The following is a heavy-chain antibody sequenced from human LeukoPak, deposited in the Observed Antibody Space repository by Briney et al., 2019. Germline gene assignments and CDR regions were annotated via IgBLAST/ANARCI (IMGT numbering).Heavy chain of an antibody. CDR1: RGSTSRDY. V-gene: IGHV4-4*07. CDR3: ARDSSEHWYFYL. CDR2: IYTSGST. J-gene: IGHJ2*01. D-gene: IGHD6-19*01. Sequence: PLGTLCLTSTVSRGSTSRDYLSWIRRPAGTGLGWVGRIYTSGSTNYNTSLKSRVAMSVDTSKDQFSVKLSSGSAAGTAVYYCARDSSEHWYFYLWRRGTVLSVFS.